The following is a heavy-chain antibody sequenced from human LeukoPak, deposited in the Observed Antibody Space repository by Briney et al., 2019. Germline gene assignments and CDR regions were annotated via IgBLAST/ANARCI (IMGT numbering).Heavy chain of an antibody. J-gene: IGHJ4*02. CDR1: GSTLNTFN. D-gene: IGHD3-9*01. V-gene: IGHV3-21*01. CDR3: ARGHYDVLAASYKWTPDY. Sequence: PGGSLRLSCAASGSTLNTFNMNWVRQAPGKGLEWVSSITSGGDYIYYADSVKGRFTTSRDNAKNSLSLQLNSLRVEDTAVYYCARGHYDVLAASYKWTPDYWGQGTLVTVSS. CDR2: ITSGGDYI.